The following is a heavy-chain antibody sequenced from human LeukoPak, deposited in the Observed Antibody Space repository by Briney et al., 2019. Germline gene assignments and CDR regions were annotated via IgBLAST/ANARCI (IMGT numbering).Heavy chain of an antibody. J-gene: IGHJ6*03. CDR3: ARGDDIVATIRDYYYYMDV. CDR1: GYTFTGYY. V-gene: IGHV1-69*06. CDR2: IIPIFGTA. D-gene: IGHD5-12*01. Sequence: GASVKLSCKASGYTFTGYYMHWVRQAPGQGLEWMGGIIPIFGTANYAQKFQGRVTITADKSTSTAYMELSSLRSEDTAVYYCARGDDIVATIRDYYYYMDVWGKGTTVTVSS.